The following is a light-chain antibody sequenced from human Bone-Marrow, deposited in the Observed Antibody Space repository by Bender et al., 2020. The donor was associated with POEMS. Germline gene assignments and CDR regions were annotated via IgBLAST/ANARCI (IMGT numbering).Light chain of an antibody. CDR1: NIGGTT. J-gene: IGLJ3*02. Sequence: YVLTQPPSVSVAPGKTARIACGGNNIGGTTLHWYQQRPGQAPLLVVHDDSDRPSGIPERYSGSNSGNTATLTIGGVEAGDEADYYCQVWHGSGDVWVFGGGTKLTVL. V-gene: IGLV3-21*03. CDR3: QVWHGSGDVWV. CDR2: DDS.